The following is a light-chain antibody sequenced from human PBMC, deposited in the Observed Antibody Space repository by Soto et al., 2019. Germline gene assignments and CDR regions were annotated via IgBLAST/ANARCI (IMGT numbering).Light chain of an antibody. CDR2: GTS. V-gene: IGKV3-15*01. J-gene: IGKJ1*01. CDR3: QQHNSWPWT. Sequence: IVMTQSPATLSVSPGESATLSCRASQSVKTNLGWYQQKPGQAPRLLIYGTSARITGIPARFSGSGSGTEFTLTISSLQSEEFAVYYCQQHNSWPWTFGQGTKVEIK. CDR1: QSVKTN.